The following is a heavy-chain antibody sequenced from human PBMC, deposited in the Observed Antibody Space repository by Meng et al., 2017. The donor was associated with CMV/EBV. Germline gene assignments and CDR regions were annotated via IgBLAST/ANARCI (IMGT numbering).Heavy chain of an antibody. Sequence: LSLTCAASGFTFSSYWMHWVRQAPGKGLVWVSRINSDGSSTSYADSVKGRFTISRDNAKNTLYLQMNSLRAEDTAVYYCAREPRGITGPYGMDVWGQGTTVTSP. CDR1: GFTFSSYW. CDR2: INSDGSST. J-gene: IGHJ6*02. CDR3: AREPRGITGPYGMDV. D-gene: IGHD1-20*01. V-gene: IGHV3-74*01.